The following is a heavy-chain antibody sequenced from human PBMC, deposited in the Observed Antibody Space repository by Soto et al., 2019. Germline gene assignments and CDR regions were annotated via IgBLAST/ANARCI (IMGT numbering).Heavy chain of an antibody. V-gene: IGHV4-30-4*02. D-gene: IGHD3-3*01. CDR2: IYHSGST. Sequence: SETLSLTCTVSGGSIISGDYYWSWIRQHPGKGLEWIGYIYHSGSTYYNPSLKSRVTISVDRSKNQFSLKLSSVTAADTAVYYCASYTYYDFWSGPSPPPDYYYGMDVWGQGTTVTVSS. CDR3: ASYTYYDFWSGPSPPPDYYYGMDV. J-gene: IGHJ6*02. CDR1: GGSIISGDYY.